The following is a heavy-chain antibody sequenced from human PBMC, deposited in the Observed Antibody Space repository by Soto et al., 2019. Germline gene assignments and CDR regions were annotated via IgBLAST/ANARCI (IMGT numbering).Heavy chain of an antibody. V-gene: IGHV1-8*01. CDR2: MNPNSGNT. J-gene: IGHJ6*04. CDR1: GYTFTSYD. D-gene: IGHD3-3*01. Sequence: ASVKVSCKASGYTFTSYDINWVRQATGQGLEWMGWMNPNSGNTGYAQKFQGRVTMTRNTSISTAYMELSSLRSEDTAVYYCARVATIFGVVIGMDVWAKGTTVTVSS. CDR3: ARVATIFGVVIGMDV.